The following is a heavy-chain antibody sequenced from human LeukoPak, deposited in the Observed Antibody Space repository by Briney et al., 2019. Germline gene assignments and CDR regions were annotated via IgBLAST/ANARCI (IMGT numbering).Heavy chain of an antibody. CDR2: IYYSGST. J-gene: IGHJ6*02. V-gene: IGHV4-59*08. CDR1: GGSISSYY. CDR3: ARAGYYYYGMDV. Sequence: SETLSLTCTVSGGSISSYYWSWIQQPPGKGLEWIGYIYYSGSTNYNPSLKSRVTISVDTSKNQFSLKLSPVTAADTAVYYCARAGYYYYGMDVWGQGTTVTVSS.